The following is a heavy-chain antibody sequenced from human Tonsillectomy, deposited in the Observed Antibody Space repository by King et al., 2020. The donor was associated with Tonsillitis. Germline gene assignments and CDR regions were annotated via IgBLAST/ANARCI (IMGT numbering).Heavy chain of an antibody. V-gene: IGHV4-34*01. Sequence: VQLQQWGAGLLKPSETLSLTCAVDGGSLRGYFWNWIRQSPGKGLEWIWVIDHSGSTNYNPSLKSRVTISVDTSKNLFSLKLSSVTAADTAVYYCARGWNDYVWGSYGVDVWGQGTTVTVSS. CDR1: GGSLRGYF. J-gene: IGHJ6*02. D-gene: IGHD3-16*01. CDR2: IDHSGST. CDR3: ARGWNDYVWGSYGVDV.